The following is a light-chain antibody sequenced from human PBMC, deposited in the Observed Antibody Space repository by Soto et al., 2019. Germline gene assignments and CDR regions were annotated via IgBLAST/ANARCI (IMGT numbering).Light chain of an antibody. CDR3: QQYGGLPT. CDR1: PSVTNF. Sequence: EAVLTQSPGTLSLSPGERATLSCRASPSVTNFLAWYQQKSGQAPRLLLYGASSRATGIPDRFRGSGSGTDFTLTISRLEPEDFAVYYCQQYGGLPTFGQGTKVDIK. J-gene: IGKJ1*01. CDR2: GAS. V-gene: IGKV3-20*01.